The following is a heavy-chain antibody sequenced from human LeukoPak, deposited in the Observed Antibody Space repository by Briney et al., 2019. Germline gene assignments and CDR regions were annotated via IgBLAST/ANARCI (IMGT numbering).Heavy chain of an antibody. J-gene: IGHJ4*02. CDR3: ATQLAEGH. Sequence: GGSLRLSCAASGFTFSSYWMHWVRQAPGKGLVWVSSIRSDGTTTHYADSVKGRFTISRDNARDTVSLQMNSLRAEDTAVYYCATQLAEGHWGQGTLVTVSS. V-gene: IGHV3-74*01. CDR1: GFTFSSYW. D-gene: IGHD1-1*01. CDR2: IRSDGTTT.